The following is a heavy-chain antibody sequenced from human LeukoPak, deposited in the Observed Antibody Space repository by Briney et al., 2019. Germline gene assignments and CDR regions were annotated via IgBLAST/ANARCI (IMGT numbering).Heavy chain of an antibody. CDR3: AAGLRWFAY. CDR2: IYSGGST. CDR1: GFTVSSNY. D-gene: IGHD4-23*01. J-gene: IGHJ4*02. V-gene: IGHV3-66*01. Sequence: PGGSLTLSCAASGFTVSSNYMSCVSQAPGKGLEWVSAIYSGGSTYYADSVKGRFTISRDNAKNALYLQMSSLIAEDTAVYYCAAGLRWFAYWGQGTVVTVSS.